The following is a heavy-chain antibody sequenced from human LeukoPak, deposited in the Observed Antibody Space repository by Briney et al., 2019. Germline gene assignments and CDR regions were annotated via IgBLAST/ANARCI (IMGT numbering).Heavy chain of an antibody. CDR3: AKDYLPWIQLWLDAFDI. CDR2: IRYDGSNK. Sequence: GGSLRLSCAASGFTFSSYGMHWVRQAPGKGLEWVAFIRYDGSNKYYADSVKGRFTISRDNSKNTLYLQMNSLGAEDTAVYYCAKDYLPWIQLWLDAFDIWGQGTMVTVSS. CDR1: GFTFSSYG. J-gene: IGHJ3*02. V-gene: IGHV3-30*02. D-gene: IGHD5-18*01.